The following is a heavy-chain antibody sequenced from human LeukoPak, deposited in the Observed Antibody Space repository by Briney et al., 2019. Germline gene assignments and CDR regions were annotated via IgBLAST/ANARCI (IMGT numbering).Heavy chain of an antibody. CDR2: ISSSGGST. CDR3: ANHRIAVPFDI. V-gene: IGHV3-23*01. J-gene: IGHJ3*02. D-gene: IGHD6-19*01. Sequence: PGVSLRLSCAASGFTFSSYAMSWVRQAPGKGLEWVSAISSSGGSTYYADSVKRRFTIYRDNSKNTLYLQMNSLTAEDTAVYYCANHRIAVPFDIWGQGTMVTVSS. CDR1: GFTFSSYA.